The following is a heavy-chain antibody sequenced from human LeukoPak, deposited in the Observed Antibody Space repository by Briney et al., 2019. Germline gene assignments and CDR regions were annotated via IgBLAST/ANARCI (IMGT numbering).Heavy chain of an antibody. D-gene: IGHD3-3*01. CDR3: ARTRTLPPVYYDFWSGSAFDI. V-gene: IGHV4-38-2*02. Sequence: SETLSLTCTVSGYSISSGYYWGWIRQPPGKGLEWIGNIYHSGSTYYNPSLKSRVTISVDTSKNQFSLKLSSVTAADTAVYYCARTRTLPPVYYDFWSGSAFDIWGQGTMVTVSS. CDR2: IYHSGST. J-gene: IGHJ3*02. CDR1: GYSISSGYY.